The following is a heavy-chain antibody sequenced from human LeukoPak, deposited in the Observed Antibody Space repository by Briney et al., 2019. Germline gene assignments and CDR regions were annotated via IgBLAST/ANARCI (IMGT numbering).Heavy chain of an antibody. Sequence: GGSLRLSCAASGFTFSSYSMNWVRQAPGKGLEWVSAISVSGNTYHAGSVKGRFTISRDSSKNTLYLQMNRLRAEDAAVYYCAKAPVTTCSGAYCYPFDYWGQGTLVTVSS. CDR3: AKAPVTTCSGAYCYPFDY. D-gene: IGHD2-21*01. CDR1: GFTFSSYS. J-gene: IGHJ4*02. V-gene: IGHV3-23*01. CDR2: ISVSGNT.